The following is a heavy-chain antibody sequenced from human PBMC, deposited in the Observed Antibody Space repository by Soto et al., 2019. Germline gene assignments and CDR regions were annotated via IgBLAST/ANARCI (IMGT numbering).Heavy chain of an antibody. D-gene: IGHD3-22*01. J-gene: IGHJ4*02. Sequence: PGESLHISCKGSGYSFAVYWITWVRQPPGKGLEWMGRIDPSDSQTYYSPSFRGHVTISVTKSITTVFLQWSSLKASDTAMYYCARQGYYDSSGYLNPEPYFDYWGQGTLVTVSS. CDR2: IDPSDSQT. CDR3: ARQGYYDSSGYLNPEPYFDY. V-gene: IGHV5-10-1*01. CDR1: GYSFAVYW.